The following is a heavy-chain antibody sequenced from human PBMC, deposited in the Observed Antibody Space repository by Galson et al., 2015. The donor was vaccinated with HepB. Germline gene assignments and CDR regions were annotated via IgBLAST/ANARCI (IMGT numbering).Heavy chain of an antibody. V-gene: IGHV3-64D*06. D-gene: IGHD6-13*01. CDR3: ARGGSWYLFDY. Sequence: SLRLSCAASGFTFSSYAMHWVRQAPGKGLEYVSAISSNGGSTYYADSVKGRFTISRDNSKNTLYLQMSSQRAEDTAVYYCARGGSWYLFDYWGQGTLVTVSS. J-gene: IGHJ4*02. CDR1: GFTFSSYA. CDR2: ISSNGGST.